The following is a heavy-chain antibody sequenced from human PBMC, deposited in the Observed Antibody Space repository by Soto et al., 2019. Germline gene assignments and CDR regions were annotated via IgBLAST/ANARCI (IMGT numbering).Heavy chain of an antibody. CDR3: ARDKDRQQLGGNYYYIMDV. Sequence: QVQLVQSAAEVKKPGSSVKVSCKTSGGTFRTSAISWVRQAPGQGLEWMGGIMPVFSTPDYAQKFQGRVTITADESTGTAYMELSSLRSEDTAVYYCARDKDRQQLGGNYYYIMDVWGQGTTVTVSS. V-gene: IGHV1-69*12. J-gene: IGHJ6*01. D-gene: IGHD3-3*02. CDR1: GGTFRTSA. CDR2: IMPVFSTP.